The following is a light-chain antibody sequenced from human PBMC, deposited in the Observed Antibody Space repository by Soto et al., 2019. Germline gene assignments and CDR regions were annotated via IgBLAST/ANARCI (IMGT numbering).Light chain of an antibody. J-gene: IGKJ1*01. CDR2: GAS. CDR1: QSVSSN. CDR3: QQYNNWRPQT. V-gene: IGKV3-15*01. Sequence: EIVMTQSPATLSVSPGERATLSCRASQSVSSNLAWYQQKPGQAPRLLIYGASTRATGIPARFSGSGSGTEFTLTFSSLQSEDFAVYYCQQYNNWRPQTFGQGTKVEIK.